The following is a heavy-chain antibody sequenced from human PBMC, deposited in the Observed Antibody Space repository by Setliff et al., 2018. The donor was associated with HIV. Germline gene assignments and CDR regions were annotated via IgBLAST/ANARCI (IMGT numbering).Heavy chain of an antibody. Sequence: PGGSLRLSCAASGFTFSSYEMSWVRQAPGKGLEWVANIKEDGSEKYYVDSVKGRFTISRDNAKNSLYLQMNSLRAEDMALYYCAKDMGSSGNSYLFLDYWGQGTLVTVSS. D-gene: IGHD2-21*02. CDR3: AKDMGSSGNSYLFLDY. V-gene: IGHV3-7*05. J-gene: IGHJ4*02. CDR1: GFTFSSYE. CDR2: IKEDGSEK.